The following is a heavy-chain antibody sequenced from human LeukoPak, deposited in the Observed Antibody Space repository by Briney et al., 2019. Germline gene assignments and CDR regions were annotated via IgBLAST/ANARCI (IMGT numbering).Heavy chain of an antibody. CDR3: AKDIGSGAYSSSWYGPEYFQH. CDR2: ISGSGGST. J-gene: IGHJ1*01. V-gene: IGHV3-23*01. Sequence: GGSLRLSCAASGFTFSSYAMSWVRQAPGKGLEWVSAISGSGGSTYYADSVKGRFTISRDNSKNTLYLQMNSLRAEDTAVYYCAKDIGSGAYSSSWYGPEYFQHWGQGTLVPVSS. D-gene: IGHD6-13*01. CDR1: GFTFSSYA.